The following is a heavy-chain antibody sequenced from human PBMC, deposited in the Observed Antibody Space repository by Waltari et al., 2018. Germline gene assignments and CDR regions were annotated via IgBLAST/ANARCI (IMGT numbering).Heavy chain of an antibody. CDR3: AKTDGLTGYIYYFDY. Sequence: EVQLLESGGGLVQPGGSLTLSCAASGFTFSSYAISWVRQAPGKGLEWVSAISGSGCSTYYADSVKGRFTISRDNSKNTLYLQMNSLRAEDTAVYYCAKTDGLTGYIYYFDYWGQGTLVTVSS. D-gene: IGHD3-9*01. CDR1: GFTFSSYA. V-gene: IGHV3-23*01. J-gene: IGHJ4*02. CDR2: ISGSGCST.